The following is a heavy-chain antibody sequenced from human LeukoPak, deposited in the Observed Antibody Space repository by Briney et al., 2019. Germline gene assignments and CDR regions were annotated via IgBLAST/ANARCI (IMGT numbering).Heavy chain of an antibody. CDR1: GFTFSSYG. CDR2: ISYDGSNK. V-gene: IGHV3-30*18. Sequence: GGSLRLSCAASGFTFSSYGMHWVRQAPGKGLEWVAVISYDGSNKYYADSVKGRFTISRDNSKNTLYLQMNSLRAEDTAVYYCAKWGYCSSTSCYNYYYYGMDVWGQGTTVTVSS. J-gene: IGHJ6*02. CDR3: AKWGYCSSTSCYNYYYYGMDV. D-gene: IGHD2-2*01.